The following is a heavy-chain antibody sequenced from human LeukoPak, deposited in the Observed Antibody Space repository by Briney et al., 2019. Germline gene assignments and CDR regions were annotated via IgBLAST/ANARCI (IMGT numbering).Heavy chain of an antibody. V-gene: IGHV3-23*01. D-gene: IGHD4-23*01. CDR3: ASGNVAY. Sequence: GGSLRLSCAASGFIFSNYAMSWVRQAGGKGLEWVSTISGSDDSTYYADSVKGRFTISRDNSRNTLYLQMNSLRVEDTAVYYCASGNVAYWGQGTLVTVSS. J-gene: IGHJ4*02. CDR2: ISGSDDST. CDR1: GFIFSNYA.